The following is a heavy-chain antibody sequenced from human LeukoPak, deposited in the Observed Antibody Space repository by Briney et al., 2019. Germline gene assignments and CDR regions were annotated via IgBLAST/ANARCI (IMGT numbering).Heavy chain of an antibody. V-gene: IGHV4-59*12. J-gene: IGHJ3*02. CDR1: GGSISSYY. D-gene: IGHD3-22*01. CDR2: IYYSGST. CDR3: ARSDDSSGYYYRPNDAFDI. Sequence: SETLSLTCTVSGGSISSYYWSWIRQPPGKGLEWIGYIYYSGSTYYNPSLKSRVTISVDRSKNQFSLKLSSVTAADTAVYYCARSDDSSGYYYRPNDAFDIWGQGTMVTVSS.